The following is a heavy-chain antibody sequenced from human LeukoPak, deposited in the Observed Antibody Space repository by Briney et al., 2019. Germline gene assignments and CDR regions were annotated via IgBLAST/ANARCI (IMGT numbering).Heavy chain of an antibody. D-gene: IGHD3-22*01. Sequence: ASVKASCKASGYTFTSYYMHWVRQAPGQGLEWMGIINPSGGSTSYAQKFQGRVTMTRNTSTSTVYMELSSLRSEDTAVYYCARDDSSGYRPFYWGQGTLVTVSS. J-gene: IGHJ4*02. CDR1: GYTFTSYY. V-gene: IGHV1-46*03. CDR3: ARDDSSGYRPFY. CDR2: INPSGGST.